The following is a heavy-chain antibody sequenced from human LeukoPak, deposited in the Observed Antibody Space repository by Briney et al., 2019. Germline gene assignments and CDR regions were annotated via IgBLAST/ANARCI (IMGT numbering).Heavy chain of an antibody. D-gene: IGHD2-8*01. J-gene: IGHJ4*02. CDR3: TRGTDGLWDF. Sequence: GGSLRLSCTASGLTFGDYVMSWVRQAPGKGLEWVANIKQDGSEKYYVDSVKGRFTISRDNAKNSLYLQMNSLRAEDTAVYYCTRGTDGLWDFWGQGTLVTVSS. V-gene: IGHV3-7*01. CDR1: GLTFGDYV. CDR2: IKQDGSEK.